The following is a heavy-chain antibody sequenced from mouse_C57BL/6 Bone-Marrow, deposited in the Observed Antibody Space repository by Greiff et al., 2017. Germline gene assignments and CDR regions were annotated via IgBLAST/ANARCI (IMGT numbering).Heavy chain of an antibody. CDR1: GYTFTSYW. D-gene: IGHD2-12*01. Sequence: QVQLQQPGAELVRPGTSVKLSCKASGYTFTSYWMHWVKQRPGQGLEWIGVIDPSDSYTNYNQKFKGKDTLTVDTSSSTAYMQLSSLTSEDSAVYYCARALSPIAMDYWGQGTSVTVSS. V-gene: IGHV1-59*01. CDR3: ARALSPIAMDY. CDR2: IDPSDSYT. J-gene: IGHJ4*01.